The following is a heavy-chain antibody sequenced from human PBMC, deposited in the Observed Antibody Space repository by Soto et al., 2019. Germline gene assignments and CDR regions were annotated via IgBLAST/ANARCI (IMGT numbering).Heavy chain of an antibody. CDR2: IYYSGST. CDR3: AREGDYVFDV. J-gene: IGHJ6*02. CDR1: GGSISSGGYY. V-gene: IGHV4-31*03. Sequence: QVQLQESGPGLVKPSQTLSLTCTVSGGSISSGGYYWSWIRQHPGKGLEWIGYIYYSGSTYYNPSLNRRVTISVDTSKNQFSLKLSSLTAADTAVYYCAREGDYVFDVWGQGTTVTVSS. D-gene: IGHD3-16*01.